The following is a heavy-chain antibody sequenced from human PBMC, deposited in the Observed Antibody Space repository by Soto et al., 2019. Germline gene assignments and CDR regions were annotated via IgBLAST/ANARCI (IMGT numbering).Heavy chain of an antibody. D-gene: IGHD6-13*01. CDR2: IYYSGST. Sequence: QVQLQESGPGLVKPSQTLSLTCTVSGGSISSGGYYWSWIRQHPGKGLEWIGYIYYSGSTYYNPSLKSRVTISVDTSKNQFSLQLSSVTAADTAVYYCARETAQYRSRFHAHDSFDIWFQGTMVTVSS. CDR1: GGSISSGGYY. V-gene: IGHV4-31*03. CDR3: ARETAQYRSRFHAHDSFDI. J-gene: IGHJ3*02.